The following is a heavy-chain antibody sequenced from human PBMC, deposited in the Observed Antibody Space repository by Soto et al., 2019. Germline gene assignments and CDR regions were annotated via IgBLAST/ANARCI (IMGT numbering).Heavy chain of an antibody. CDR3: SRSWRRGRSHIYYYAWDV. D-gene: IGHD2-21*01. Sequence: QVQLVQSGAEVKKPGSSLKVSCKASGGTFSSYAISWVRQAPGEGLEWMGGIIPIFDTASYAQTFQGSVTIITDKTARQAYMELSSLPTEDTGVSYRSRSWRRGRSHIYYYAWDVWGQGTVVNVS. V-gene: IGHV1-69*06. J-gene: IGHJ6*02. CDR1: GGTFSSYA. CDR2: IIPIFDTA.